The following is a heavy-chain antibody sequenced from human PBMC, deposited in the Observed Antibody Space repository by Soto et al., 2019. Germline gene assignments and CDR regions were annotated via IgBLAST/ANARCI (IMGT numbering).Heavy chain of an antibody. CDR3: ASVHTAMGNWFDT. V-gene: IGHV4-30-4*01. CDR1: GGSISSGDYY. CDR2: IYYSGST. J-gene: IGHJ5*02. Sequence: SETLSLTCTVSGGSISSGDYYWSWIRQPPGKGLEWIGYIYYSGSTYYNPSLKSRVTISVDTSKNQFSLKLSSVTAADTAVYYCASVHTAMGNWFDTWGQGTLVTVSS. D-gene: IGHD5-18*01.